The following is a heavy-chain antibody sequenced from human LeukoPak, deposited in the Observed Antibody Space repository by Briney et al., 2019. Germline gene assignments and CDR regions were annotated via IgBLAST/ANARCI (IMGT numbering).Heavy chain of an antibody. CDR1: GYTSTNYV. V-gene: IGHV1-3*01. CDR2: INAGNGDT. CDR3: ARDDCGDTCYPGGY. J-gene: IGHJ4*02. D-gene: IGHD2-21*01. Sequence: GASVKVSCKASGYTSTNYVIHWVRQAPGQRPEWMGWINAGNGDTKYSHHFQGRVTITRDTSASTAYMEMSSLTSEDTALYYCARDDCGDTCYPGGYWGQGTLVTVSS.